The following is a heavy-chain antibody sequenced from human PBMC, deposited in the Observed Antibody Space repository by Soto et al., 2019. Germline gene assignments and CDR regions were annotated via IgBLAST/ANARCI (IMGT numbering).Heavy chain of an antibody. CDR3: AQALVFTGGDGFDI. J-gene: IGHJ3*02. CDR1: GGSITTGGRY. Sequence: QVRLQEWGPGLVKPSQTLSLKCSVSGGSITTGGRYWSSIRQLPGKGLEWIGDIYYSGNTYYNASLKRRVTISVEAAKNQFSLKLSSVTAADTAVYYCAQALVFTGGDGFDIWGQGRLVTVSS. V-gene: IGHV4-31*02. CDR2: IYYSGNT. D-gene: IGHD1-1*01.